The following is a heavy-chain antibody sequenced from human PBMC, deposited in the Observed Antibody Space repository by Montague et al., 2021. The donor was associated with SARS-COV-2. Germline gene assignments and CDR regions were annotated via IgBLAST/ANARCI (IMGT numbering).Heavy chain of an antibody. D-gene: IGHD3-10*01. CDR3: ARERAITMVRGVIRPTKWFDP. V-gene: IGHV3-30*04. J-gene: IGHJ5*02. CDR2: ISRDGSNK. Sequence: SLRLSCAASGFTFSAYTIHWVRQAPGKGLEWVALISRDGSNKYYADSVKGRFTISRDNSKNSLYVQMNSLRAEDTAVYYCARERAITMVRGVIRPTKWFDPWGQGTPVTVSS. CDR1: GFTFSAYT.